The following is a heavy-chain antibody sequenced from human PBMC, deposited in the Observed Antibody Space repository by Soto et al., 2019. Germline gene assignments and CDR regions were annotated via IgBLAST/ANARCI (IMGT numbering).Heavy chain of an antibody. J-gene: IGHJ6*03. D-gene: IGHD5-12*01. CDR3: ARESGGATATLDYYYFYMDV. CDR1: GDSFNDYY. CDR2: INPNGGVT. Sequence: QVQLVQSGAEVRKPGASVTDSCRSSGDSFNDYYIHSVRQAPGQGFEWMGWINPNGGVTKYAQKFQGWVSMTRDTSIRTVYMQLSRLRSDDTAVYYCARESGGATATLDYYYFYMDVWGTGTTVTVSS. V-gene: IGHV1-2*04.